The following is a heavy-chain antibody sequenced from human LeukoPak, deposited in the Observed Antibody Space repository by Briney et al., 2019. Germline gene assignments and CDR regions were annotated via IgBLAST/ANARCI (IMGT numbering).Heavy chain of an antibody. J-gene: IGHJ4*02. CDR3: AKDGAATIYYFDS. CDR2: ISGTGDTT. Sequence: GGSLRLSCAASGFTFNNYAMTWVRQAPAKGLEWVSAISGTGDTTYYADSVKGRFTVSRDNSKNTLSLQMNSLRAEDSAVYYCAKDGAATIYYFDSWGQGTLVTVSS. CDR1: GFTFNNYA. V-gene: IGHV3-23*01. D-gene: IGHD5-12*01.